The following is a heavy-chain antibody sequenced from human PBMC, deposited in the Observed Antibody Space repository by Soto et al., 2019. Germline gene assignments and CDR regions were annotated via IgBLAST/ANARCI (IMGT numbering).Heavy chain of an antibody. V-gene: IGHV2-5*02. D-gene: IGHD2-15*01. CDR3: AHKGGRGAGMDV. CDR2: IYWDEDK. Sequence: QITLKESGPTLVKPTQTLTLTCTFSGFSLSSSGVGVGWIRQPPGKAPEWLALIYWDEDKRYSPSLKTRLTLXKXXSTNEVVLTMTNMDPVDTGTYYCAHKGGRGAGMDVWGQGTTVTVSS. CDR1: GFSLSSSGVG. J-gene: IGHJ6*02.